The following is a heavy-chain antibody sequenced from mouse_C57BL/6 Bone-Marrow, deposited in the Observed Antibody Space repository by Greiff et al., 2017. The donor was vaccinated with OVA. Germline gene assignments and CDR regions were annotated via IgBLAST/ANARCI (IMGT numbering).Heavy chain of an antibody. CDR3: TGGTAQATAWFAY. CDR1: GYTFTSYW. Sequence: VQLKQSGTVLARPGASVKMSCKTSGYTFTSYWMHWVKQRPGQGLEWIGAIYPGNSDTSYNQKFKGKAKLTAVTSASTAYMELSSLTNEDSAVYYCTGGTAQATAWFAYWGQGTLVTVSA. CDR2: IYPGNSDT. D-gene: IGHD3-2*02. J-gene: IGHJ3*01. V-gene: IGHV1-5*01.